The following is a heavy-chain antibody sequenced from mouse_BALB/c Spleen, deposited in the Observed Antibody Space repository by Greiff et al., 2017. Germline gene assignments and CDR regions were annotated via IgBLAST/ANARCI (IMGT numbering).Heavy chain of an antibody. Sequence: VHVKQSGTVLARPGASVKMSFKASGYTFTSYWMHWVKQRPGQGLEWIGAIYPGNSDISYNQKFKGKAKLTAVTSTSTAYMELSSLTNEDSAVYYCTRSDGPFDYRGQGTTLTVSS. V-gene: IGHV1-5*01. CDR3: TRSDGPFDY. CDR2: IYPGNSDI. J-gene: IGHJ2*01. D-gene: IGHD1-2*01. CDR1: GYTFTSYW.